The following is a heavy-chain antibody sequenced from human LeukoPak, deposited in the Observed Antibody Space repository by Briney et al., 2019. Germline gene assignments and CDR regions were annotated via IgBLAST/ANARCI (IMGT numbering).Heavy chain of an antibody. CDR2: ISSSGSTI. CDR1: GFTFSDYY. Sequence: GGSLRLSCAASGFTFSDYYMSWIRQAPGKGLEWVSYISSSGSTIYYADSVKGRFTISRDNAKNSLYLQMNSLRAEDTAIYYCATYRQVLLPFESWGQGTLVTVSS. D-gene: IGHD2-8*02. J-gene: IGHJ4*02. CDR3: ATYRQVLLPFES. V-gene: IGHV3-11*01.